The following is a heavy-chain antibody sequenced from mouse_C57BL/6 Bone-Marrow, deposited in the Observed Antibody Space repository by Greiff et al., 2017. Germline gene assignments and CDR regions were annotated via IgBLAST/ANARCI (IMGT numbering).Heavy chain of an antibody. V-gene: IGHV1-52*01. CDR1: GYTFTSYW. D-gene: IGHD3-3*01. J-gene: IGHJ3*01. CDR3: ARGDPAWFAY. CDR2: IDPSDSET. Sequence: QVQLQQSGAELVRPGSSVKLSCKASGYTFTSYWMHWVKQRPIQGLEWIGNIDPSDSETHYNQKFKDKATLTVDKSSSTAYMQLSSLTSGDSAVYYCARGDPAWFAYWGQGTLVTVSA.